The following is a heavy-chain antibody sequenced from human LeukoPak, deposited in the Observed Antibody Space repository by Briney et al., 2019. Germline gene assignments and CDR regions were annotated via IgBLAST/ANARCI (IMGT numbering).Heavy chain of an antibody. Sequence: NSSETLSPTCAVSGYSIRSGYYWGWIRQPPGKGLEWIGGVFSGNTHYNPSLKSRVTISVDTSKNQFYLDLSSVTAADTAVYYCARLRGSYYYFESWGQGTLVTVSS. CDR2: VFSGNT. J-gene: IGHJ4*02. D-gene: IGHD1-26*01. V-gene: IGHV4-38-2*01. CDR3: ARLRGSYYYFES. CDR1: GYSIRSGYY.